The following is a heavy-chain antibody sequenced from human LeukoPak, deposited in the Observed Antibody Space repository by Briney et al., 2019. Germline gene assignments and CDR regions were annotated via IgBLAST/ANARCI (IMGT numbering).Heavy chain of an antibody. CDR2: ISYDGSNK. D-gene: IGHD4-11*01. J-gene: IGHJ5*02. CDR3: AKDRHDYSHGWYNWFDP. CDR1: GFTFSSYG. V-gene: IGHV3-30*18. Sequence: QPGGSLRLSCAASGFTFSSYGMHWVRQAPGKGLEWVAVISYDGSNKYYADSVKGRFTISRDNSKNTLYLQMNSLRAEDTAVYYCAKDRHDYSHGWYNWFDPWGQGTLVTVSS.